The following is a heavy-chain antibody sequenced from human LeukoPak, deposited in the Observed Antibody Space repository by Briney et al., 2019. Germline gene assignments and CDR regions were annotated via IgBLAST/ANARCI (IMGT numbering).Heavy chain of an antibody. V-gene: IGHV3-7*03. J-gene: IGHJ4*02. D-gene: IGHD3/OR15-3a*01. CDR3: ARDPGTGFDS. CDR2: IRDDGRDK. Sequence: GGSLRLSCTASGFTFRSYWMTWVRQAPGKGLEWVANIRDDGRDKKYVDSVKGRFTISRDNAKNSLYLQMSSLTAEDTAVYYCARDPGTGFDSWGQGTLVTVSS. CDR1: GFTFRSYW.